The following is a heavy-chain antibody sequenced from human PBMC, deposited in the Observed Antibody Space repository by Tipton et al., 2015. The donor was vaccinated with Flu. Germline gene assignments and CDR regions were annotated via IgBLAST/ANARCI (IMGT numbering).Heavy chain of an antibody. V-gene: IGHV1-2*02. CDR3: ARASLYGDFLSLPY. J-gene: IGHJ4*02. D-gene: IGHD2-21*02. Sequence: QVQLVQSGAEMKKPGASMRVSCKASGYTFTDYYIYWLRQPPGQGPEWMGWFNANTGGTFFAQRFQGRVTMTGDTSISTAYMELRSLASDDTAVFFCARASLYGDFLSLPYWGQGTLVTVSS. CDR1: GYTFTDYY. CDR2: FNANTGGT.